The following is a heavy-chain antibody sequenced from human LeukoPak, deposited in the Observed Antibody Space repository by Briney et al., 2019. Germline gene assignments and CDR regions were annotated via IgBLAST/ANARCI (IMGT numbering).Heavy chain of an antibody. V-gene: IGHV3-48*01. J-gene: IGHJ4*02. D-gene: IGHD5-12*01. CDR2: ISSSSSTI. Sequence: PGGSLRLSCAASGFTFSSYSMNWVRQAPGKGLEWVSYISSSSSTIYYADSVKGRFTISRDNAKNSLYLQMNSLRAEDTAVYYCAKDAPYDQFDYWGQGTLVTVSS. CDR1: GFTFSSYS. CDR3: AKDAPYDQFDY.